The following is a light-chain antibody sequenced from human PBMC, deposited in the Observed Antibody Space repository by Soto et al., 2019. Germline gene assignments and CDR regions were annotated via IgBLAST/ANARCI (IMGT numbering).Light chain of an antibody. V-gene: IGKV3-11*01. CDR3: LQRSNWHPIT. CDR2: DAS. J-gene: IGKJ5*01. Sequence: ETVLTQSPATLALSPGERATLSCRASQSVSSYLAWYQQRPGQAPRLLIYDASNRATDIPARFSGTGSGTDFTLTISSLEADDFAIYYCLQRSNWHPITIGQGTRLEIK. CDR1: QSVSSY.